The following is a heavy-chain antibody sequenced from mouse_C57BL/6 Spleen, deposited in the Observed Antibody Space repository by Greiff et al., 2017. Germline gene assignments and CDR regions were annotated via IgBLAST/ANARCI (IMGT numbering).Heavy chain of an antibody. CDR3: AREGYDYVRFAD. CDR1: GYTFTSYW. V-gene: IGHV1-55*01. CDR2: IYPGSGST. D-gene: IGHD2-4*01. J-gene: IGHJ3*01. Sequence: QVQLQQPGAELVKPGASVKMSCKASGYTFTSYWITWVKQRPGQGLEWIGDIYPGSGSTNYNEKFKSKATLTVDTSSSTAYMQLSSLTSEDSAVYYCAREGYDYVRFADGGQGTLVTVSA.